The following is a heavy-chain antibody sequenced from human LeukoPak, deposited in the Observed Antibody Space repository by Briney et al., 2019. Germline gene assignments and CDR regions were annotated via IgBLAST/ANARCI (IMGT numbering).Heavy chain of an antibody. CDR3: AKMGQKTPNQWCTSCYFDY. D-gene: IGHD2-2*01. V-gene: IGHV3-23*01. J-gene: IGHJ4*02. Sequence: GGSLRLSCAASGFTFSSYAMSWVRQAPGKGLEWVSAISGSGGSTYYADSVKGRFTISRDNAKNSLYLQMNSLRAEDTAVYYCAKMGQKTPNQWCTSCYFDYWGQGTLVTVSS. CDR1: GFTFSSYA. CDR2: ISGSGGST.